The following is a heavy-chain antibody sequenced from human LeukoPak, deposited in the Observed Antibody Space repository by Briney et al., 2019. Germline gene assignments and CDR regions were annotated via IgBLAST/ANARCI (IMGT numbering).Heavy chain of an antibody. CDR3: ARQITMVRGVIIRNYYYYGMDV. D-gene: IGHD3-10*01. Sequence: GASVKVSCKASGYTFTSYDINWVRQATGQGLEWMGWMNPNSGNTGYAQKFQGRVTMTRNTSISTAYMELSSLRSEDTAVYYCARQITMVRGVIIRNYYYYGMDVWGRGTAVTVSS. J-gene: IGHJ6*02. CDR1: GYTFTSYD. CDR2: MNPNSGNT. V-gene: IGHV1-8*01.